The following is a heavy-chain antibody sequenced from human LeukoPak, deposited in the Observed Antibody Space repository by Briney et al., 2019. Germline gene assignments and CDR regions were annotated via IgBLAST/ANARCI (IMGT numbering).Heavy chain of an antibody. CDR2: IYYSGST. V-gene: IGHV4-59*03. D-gene: IGHD3-10*01. J-gene: IGHJ3*02. Sequence: SETLSLTCTVSGGSISSYYWSWIRQPPGKGLEWIGYIYYSGSTNYNPSLKSRVTISLDTSKNQFSLKLSSVTAADTAVYYCAGSYYNFYAFDIWGQGTMVTVSS. CDR1: GGSISSYY. CDR3: AGSYYNFYAFDI.